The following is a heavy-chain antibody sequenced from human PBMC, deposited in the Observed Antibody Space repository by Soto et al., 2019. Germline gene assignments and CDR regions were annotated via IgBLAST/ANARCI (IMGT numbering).Heavy chain of an antibody. CDR2: ISSSSSYI. CDR3: ARVQQLVLEYYYYYGMDV. J-gene: IGHJ6*02. D-gene: IGHD6-13*01. Sequence: EVQLVESGGGLVKPGGSLRLSCAASGFTFSSYSMNWVRQAPGKGLEWVSSISSSSSYIYYADSVKGRFTISRDNAKNSLYLQMNSLRAEDTAVYYCARVQQLVLEYYYYYGMDVWGQGTTVTVSS. CDR1: GFTFSSYS. V-gene: IGHV3-21*01.